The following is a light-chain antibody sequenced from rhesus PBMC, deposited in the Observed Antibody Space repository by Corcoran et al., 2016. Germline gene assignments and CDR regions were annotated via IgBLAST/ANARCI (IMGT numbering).Light chain of an antibody. CDR2: YAA. CDR1: QGINNY. CDR3: QQYNNSPYS. Sequence: DIQMTQSPSSLSASVGDRVTITCRASQGINNYLSWYQQKPGKAPKPLIYYAARLETGVPSRFSGSRSGTDYTLTISSLQPEDIATYYCQQYNNSPYSCGQGTKVEIK. J-gene: IGKJ2*01. V-gene: IGKV1-66*01.